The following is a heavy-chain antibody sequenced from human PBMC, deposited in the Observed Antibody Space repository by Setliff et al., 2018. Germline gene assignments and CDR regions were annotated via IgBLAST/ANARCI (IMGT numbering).Heavy chain of an antibody. D-gene: IGHD3-10*01. CDR1: GLTVSNDF. Sequence: GRSLRLSCVVSGLTVSNDFMGWVRQAPGKGLEWVSVIYNIGETRYADSVKGRFTISRDKSKNTLYLHLSSLGVEDTATYYCARDRGGTNPWFDFWGQGTQVTVSS. J-gene: IGHJ5*01. CDR3: ARDRGGTNPWFDF. V-gene: IGHV3-53*01. CDR2: IYNIGET.